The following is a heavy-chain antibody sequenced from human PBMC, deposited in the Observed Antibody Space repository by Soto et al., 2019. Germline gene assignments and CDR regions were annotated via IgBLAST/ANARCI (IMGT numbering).Heavy chain of an antibody. CDR1: GCTFTSYA. J-gene: IGHJ4*02. Sequence: ASVQVSCKASGCTFTSYAMHWVRQAPGQRLEWMGWINAGSGNTKYSQKFQGRVTITRDTSASTAYMELSSLRSEDTAVYYCAREDGYSYGYFDYWGQGTLVTVSS. D-gene: IGHD5-18*01. CDR3: AREDGYSYGYFDY. CDR2: INAGSGNT. V-gene: IGHV1-3*01.